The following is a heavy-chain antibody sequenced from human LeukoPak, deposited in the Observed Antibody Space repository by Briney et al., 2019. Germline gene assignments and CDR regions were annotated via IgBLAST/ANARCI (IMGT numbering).Heavy chain of an antibody. D-gene: IGHD1-1*01. CDR1: GFTFSSYW. CDR3: ARVRPHWNVGDY. CDR2: INSDGSST. Sequence: GGSLRLSCAASGFTFSSYWMHWVRQAPGKGLVWVSRINSDGSSTSYADSVKGRFTISRDNAKNTLYLQMNSLRAEDTAVYYCARVRPHWNVGDYWGQGTLVTVSS. J-gene: IGHJ4*02. V-gene: IGHV3-74*01.